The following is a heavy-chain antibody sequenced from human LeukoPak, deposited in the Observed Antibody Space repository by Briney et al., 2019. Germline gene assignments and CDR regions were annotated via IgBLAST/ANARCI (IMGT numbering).Heavy chain of an antibody. Sequence: SETLSLTCTVSGGSISSSSYYWGWIRQPPGKGLEWIGSIYYSGSTYYNPSPKSRVTISVDTSKNQFSLKLSSVTAADTAVYYCASPTYPRDIVVVPAAIIRYFDLWGRGTPVTVSS. V-gene: IGHV4-39*01. CDR3: ASPTYPRDIVVVPAAIIRYFDL. J-gene: IGHJ2*01. D-gene: IGHD2-2*01. CDR1: GGSISSSSYY. CDR2: IYYSGST.